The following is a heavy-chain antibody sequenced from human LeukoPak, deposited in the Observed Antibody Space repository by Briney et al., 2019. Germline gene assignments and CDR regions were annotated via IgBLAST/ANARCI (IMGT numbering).Heavy chain of an antibody. CDR3: ATLRDYGDPFDY. V-gene: IGHV1-69*04. CDR1: GGTFSSYA. J-gene: IGHJ4*02. CDR2: IIPILGIA. Sequence: ASVKVSCKASGGTFSSYAISWVRQAPGQGLEWMGRIIPILGIANYVQKFQGRVTITADKSTSTAYMELSSLRSEDTAVYYCATLRDYGDPFDYWGQGTLVTVSS. D-gene: IGHD4-17*01.